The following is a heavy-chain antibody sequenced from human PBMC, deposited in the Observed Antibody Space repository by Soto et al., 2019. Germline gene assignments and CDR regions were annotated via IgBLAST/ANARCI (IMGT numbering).Heavy chain of an antibody. Sequence: GGSLRLSCAAAGVTFSRYRMNWVRQAPGKGLEWVSSISSSSSYIYYADSVKGRFTISRDNAKSSLYLQMNSLRAEDTAVYYCSRVTDYSLSTMDVWGQGPAVTVYS. D-gene: IGHD4-4*01. CDR2: ISSSSSYI. V-gene: IGHV3-21*01. CDR3: SRVTDYSLSTMDV. J-gene: IGHJ6*02. CDR1: GVTFSRYR.